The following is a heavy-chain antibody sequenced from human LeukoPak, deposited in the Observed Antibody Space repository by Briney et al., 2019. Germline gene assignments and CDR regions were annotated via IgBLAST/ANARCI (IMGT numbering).Heavy chain of an antibody. D-gene: IGHD6-19*01. CDR1: GYTLTGYY. J-gene: IGHJ4*02. V-gene: IGHV1-2*02. CDR2: INPNSGDT. CDR3: ARVGSSGWYVHPTLDY. Sequence: ASVKVSCKASGYTLTGYYMHWVRQAPGQGLEWMGWINPNSGDTNYAQKFQGRVTVTRDTSISTAYMELSRLRFDDTAVYYCARVGSSGWYVHPTLDYWGQGTLVTVSS.